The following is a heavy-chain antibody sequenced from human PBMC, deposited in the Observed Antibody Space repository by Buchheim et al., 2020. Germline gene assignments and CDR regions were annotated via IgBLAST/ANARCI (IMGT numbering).Heavy chain of an antibody. V-gene: IGHV3-23*01. CDR2: ISGSTTGT. CDR1: GFTFNSYD. CDR3: AKVLRYWYFDL. J-gene: IGHJ2*01. Sequence: EMKLLESGGGLVQPGGSLRLSCAASGFTFNSYDMSWVRQAPGKGLEWVSAISGSTTGTTYAASGKGRFTVSRERSKNTLDTQMNSLRAEDTAVYYCAKVLRYWYFDLWGRGTL.